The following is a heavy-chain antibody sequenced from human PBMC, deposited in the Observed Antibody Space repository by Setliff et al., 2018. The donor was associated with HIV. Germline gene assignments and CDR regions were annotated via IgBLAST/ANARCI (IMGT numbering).Heavy chain of an antibody. J-gene: IGHJ3*02. CDR3: ARGGGIRDAFDI. D-gene: IGHD3-16*01. V-gene: IGHV4-31*03. CDR2: IYYSGNT. Sequence: PSETLSLTCTVSGDSINSGGYFWTWIRQRPGKGLEWIGSIYYSGNTSYSPSLKSRLTISLDTSENQFSLKLTSVTAADTAIYSCARGGGIRDAFDIWG. CDR1: GDSINSGGYF.